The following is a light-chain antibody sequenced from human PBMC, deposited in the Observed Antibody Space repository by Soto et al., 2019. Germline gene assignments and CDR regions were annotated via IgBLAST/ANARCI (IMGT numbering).Light chain of an antibody. J-gene: IGKJ1*01. CDR2: GAS. V-gene: IGKV3-20*01. CDR3: QQYDSSVT. CDR1: QNVSSAF. Sequence: PGERVTLSCRASQNVSSAFFAWYQQTPGQPPRLLISGASNRATGIPDRFSGSGSGTDFTLTISRLEPEDFAVYYCQQYDSSVTFGQGTKVEIK.